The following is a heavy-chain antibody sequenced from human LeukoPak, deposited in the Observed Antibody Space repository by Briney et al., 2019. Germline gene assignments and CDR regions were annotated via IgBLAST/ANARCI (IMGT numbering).Heavy chain of an antibody. CDR1: GFTFSSYG. Sequence: PGGSLRLSCAASGFTFSSYGMHWVRQAPGKGLEWVAFIRYDGSNKYYADSVKGRFTISRDNSKNTLYLQMNSLRAEDTAVYYCAKGDTVMVRRAFDIWGQGTMVTVSS. D-gene: IGHD5-18*01. V-gene: IGHV3-30*02. CDR3: AKGDTVMVRRAFDI. CDR2: IRYDGSNK. J-gene: IGHJ3*02.